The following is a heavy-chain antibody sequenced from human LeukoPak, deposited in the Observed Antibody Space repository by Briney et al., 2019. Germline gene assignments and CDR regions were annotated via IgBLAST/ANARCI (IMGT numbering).Heavy chain of an antibody. CDR1: GLTFNNYG. D-gene: IGHD6-13*01. V-gene: IGHV3-30*18. J-gene: IGHJ4*02. CDR3: AKEVSRYSSSWSWDY. Sequence: PGRSLRLSCAASGLTFNNYGMHWVRHSPGKGLAWVAVISYDGSAYYYADSVKGRFTISRDNSKNTLYLQMSSLRAEDTALYYCAKEVSRYSSSWSWDYWGQGTLVTVSS. CDR2: ISYDGSAY.